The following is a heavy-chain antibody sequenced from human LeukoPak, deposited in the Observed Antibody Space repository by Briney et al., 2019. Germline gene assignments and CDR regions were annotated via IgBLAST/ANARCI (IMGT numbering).Heavy chain of an antibody. CDR3: AKDSLRYFDTDAFDI. V-gene: IGHV3-21*04. Sequence: PGGSLRLSCAASGFTFSSYSMNWVRQAPGKGLEWVSPITSSSSYIYYADSVKGRFTISRDNAKNSLYLQMNSLRAEDTAVYYCAKDSLRYFDTDAFDIWGQGTMVTVSS. CDR2: ITSSSSYI. CDR1: GFTFSSYS. J-gene: IGHJ3*02. D-gene: IGHD3-9*01.